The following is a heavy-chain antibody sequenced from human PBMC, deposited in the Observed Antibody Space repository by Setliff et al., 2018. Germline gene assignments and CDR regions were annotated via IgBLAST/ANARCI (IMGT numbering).Heavy chain of an antibody. D-gene: IGHD1-1*01. CDR2: IGGGGDI. CDR3: AREVRPSFDDY. Sequence: PGGSLRLSCAVSGFTFTNYALHWVRQATGKGLEWVSAIGGGGDIYYLDSVKGRFTISRDDAKDSMYLQMNNLGVGDTAVYYCAREVRPSFDDYWGQGTLVTVSS. V-gene: IGHV3-13*01. CDR1: GFTFTNYA. J-gene: IGHJ4*02.